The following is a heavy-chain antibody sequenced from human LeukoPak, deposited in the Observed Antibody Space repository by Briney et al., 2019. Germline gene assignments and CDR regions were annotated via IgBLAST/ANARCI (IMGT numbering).Heavy chain of an antibody. J-gene: IGHJ4*02. D-gene: IGHD3-22*01. V-gene: IGHV3-23*01. CDR3: ARGMSATSGYLELEY. Sequence: SGGSLRLSCSASGFTFSSYAMSWVRPSPGKGLDWVSAISGSGGNTYSADSVKGRCTISRDNSKKTLFLHTNSLRAEDTAVYYCARGMSATSGYLELEYWGQGTLVTVST. CDR1: GFTFSSYA. CDR2: ISGSGGNT.